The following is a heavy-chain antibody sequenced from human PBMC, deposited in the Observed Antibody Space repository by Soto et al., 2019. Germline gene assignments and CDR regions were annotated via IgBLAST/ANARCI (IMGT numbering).Heavy chain of an antibody. J-gene: IGHJ4*02. CDR1: GGTFSSYA. CDR2: IIPIFGTA. CDR3: AICGAEIYDFWSGYPFDY. Sequence: QVQLVQSGAEVKKPGSSVKVSCKASGGTFSSYAISWVRQAPGQGLEWMGGIIPIFGTANYAQKFQGRVTITADESTSTAYMELSSLRSEDTAVYYCAICGAEIYDFWSGYPFDYWGQGTLVTVAA. D-gene: IGHD3-3*01. V-gene: IGHV1-69*01.